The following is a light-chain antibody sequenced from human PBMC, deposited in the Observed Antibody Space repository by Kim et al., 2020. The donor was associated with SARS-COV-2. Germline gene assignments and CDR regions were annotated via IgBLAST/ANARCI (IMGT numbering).Light chain of an antibody. CDR1: QSVSSN. CDR3: PQYNNWPPRT. Sequence: EIVMTQSPATLSVSPGERATLSCRASQSVSSNLAWYQQKPGQAPRLLIYGASTRATGIPARFSGSGSGTEFTLTISSLQSEDFAVYYCPQYNNWPPRTVGGGTKLEI. V-gene: IGKV3-15*01. CDR2: GAS. J-gene: IGKJ4*01.